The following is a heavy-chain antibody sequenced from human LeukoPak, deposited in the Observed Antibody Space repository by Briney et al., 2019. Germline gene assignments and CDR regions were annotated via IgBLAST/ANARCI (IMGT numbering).Heavy chain of an antibody. J-gene: IGHJ3*02. CDR2: IYYSGST. CDR1: GFTFSTFW. D-gene: IGHD1-26*01. CDR3: ARDSGSYSASPAFDM. V-gene: IGHV4-59*01. Sequence: GSLRLSCAASGFTFSTFWMSWIRQPPGKGLEWIGYIYYSGSTNYNPSLKSRVTISVDTSKNQFSLKLTSVTAADSAVYYCARDSGSYSASPAFDMWGQGTMVTVSS.